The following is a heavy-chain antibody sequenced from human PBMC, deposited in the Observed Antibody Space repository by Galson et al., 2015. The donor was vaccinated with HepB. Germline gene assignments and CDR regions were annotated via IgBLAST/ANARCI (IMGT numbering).Heavy chain of an antibody. CDR3: TRLFAGSFDF. D-gene: IGHD6-13*01. V-gene: IGHV4-39*01. CDR1: GGSTSNSAYF. J-gene: IGHJ4*02. CDR2: VYYSGST. Sequence: ETLSLTCTVSGGSTSNSAYFWGWIRQPPGKGLEWIGTVYYSGSTYYNPSLKSRLTISVDPSRNHFSLKLSSATAADTAVYYCTRLFAGSFDFWGQGTLVTVSS.